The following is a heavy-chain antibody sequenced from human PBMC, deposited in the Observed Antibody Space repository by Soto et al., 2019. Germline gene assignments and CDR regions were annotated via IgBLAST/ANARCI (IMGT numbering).Heavy chain of an antibody. J-gene: IGHJ4*02. Sequence: LRLSCAASGFIFTRYSMNWVRQAPGKGLEWVSSISSTTNYIYYGDSMKGRFTISRDNAKNSLYLEMNSLRAEDTAVYYCARESEDLTSNFDYWGQGALVTVSS. CDR3: ARESEDLTSNFDY. CDR1: GFIFTRYS. CDR2: ISSTTNYI. V-gene: IGHV3-21*06.